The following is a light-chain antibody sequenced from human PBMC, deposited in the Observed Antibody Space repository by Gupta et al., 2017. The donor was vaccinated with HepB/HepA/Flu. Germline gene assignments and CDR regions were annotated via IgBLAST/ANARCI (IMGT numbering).Light chain of an antibody. CDR3: ATRDGSLDGHV. Sequence: QSVLTQPPSASGTPGQKVAISCSGSGSNIGTNPVNWYQQLPGTDTKGLIVSNNRRPSGVPARFAGSKSGTSASRAISGLQSEDEADDYCATRDGSLDGHVFGGGTRLTVL. CDR2: SNN. V-gene: IGLV1-44*01. J-gene: IGLJ3*02. CDR1: GSNIGTNP.